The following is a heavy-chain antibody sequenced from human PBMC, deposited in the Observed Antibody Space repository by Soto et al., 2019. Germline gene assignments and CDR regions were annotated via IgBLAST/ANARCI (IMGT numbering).Heavy chain of an antibody. V-gene: IGHV4-61*01. CDR1: GDSVSSGSYY. CDR2: VSYSGNT. CDR3: ARAVGTTRNGMDV. Sequence: QVQLQESGPGLVKPSETLSLTCTVSGDSVSSGSYYLTWIRQPPGKGLEWIGYVSYSGNTNYNPTLKSRVLMSVDTSENQFPLKLSAVTAADTAVYHCARAVGTTRNGMDVWGQGTTVTVSS. D-gene: IGHD1-1*01. J-gene: IGHJ6*02.